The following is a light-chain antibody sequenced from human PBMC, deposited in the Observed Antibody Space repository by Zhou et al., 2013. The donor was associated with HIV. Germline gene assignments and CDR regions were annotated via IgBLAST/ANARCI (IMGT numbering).Light chain of an antibody. CDR2: AAS. V-gene: IGKV1-39*01. CDR3: QQSYNTIFT. CDR1: QSISTY. Sequence: DIQMTQSPSSLSASVGDRVTITCRTSQSISTYLSWYQQKPGKAPKLLIFAASTLQSGVPARFSGSGSGTDFTLTISSLQSEDSATYYCQQSYNTIFTFGPGTKVDIK. J-gene: IGKJ3*01.